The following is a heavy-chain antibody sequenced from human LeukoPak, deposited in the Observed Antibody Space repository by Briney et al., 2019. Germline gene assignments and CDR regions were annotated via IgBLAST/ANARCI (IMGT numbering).Heavy chain of an antibody. D-gene: IGHD6-13*01. J-gene: IGHJ6*03. CDR1: GYSFTSYW. V-gene: IGHV5-51*01. Sequence: GESLKISCKGSGYSFTSYWIGWVRQMPGKGLEWMGIIYPGDSDTRYSPSFQGQVTISADKSISTAYLQWSSLKASDTAMYYCARQGAAGKYYYYYMDVWGKGTTVTVSS. CDR3: ARQGAAGKYYYYYMDV. CDR2: IYPGDSDT.